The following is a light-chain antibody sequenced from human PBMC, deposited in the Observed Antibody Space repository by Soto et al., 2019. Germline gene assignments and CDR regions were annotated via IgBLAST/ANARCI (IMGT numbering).Light chain of an antibody. V-gene: IGLV1-40*01. CDR1: SSNIGAGYD. CDR3: QSYDSSLSGWV. CDR2: GNS. Sequence: QSELTQPPSVSGAPGQRVTISCTGSSSNIGAGYDVHWYQQLPGTAPKLLIYGNSNRPSGVPDRFSGSKSGTSASLAITGLQAEDEADYYCQSYDSSLSGWVFGTGTKLTVL. J-gene: IGLJ1*01.